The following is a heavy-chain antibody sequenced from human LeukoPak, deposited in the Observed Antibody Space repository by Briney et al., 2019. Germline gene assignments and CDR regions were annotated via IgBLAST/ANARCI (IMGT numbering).Heavy chain of an antibody. V-gene: IGHV3-9*01. D-gene: IGHD6-13*01. CDR3: AKDIGYSSSSVFDY. Sequence: GGSLRLSCAASGFTFDDYAMHWVRQAPGKGLEWVSGISWNSGSIGYADSVKGRFTISRDNAKNSLCLQMNSLRAEDTALYYCAKDIGYSSSSVFDYWGQGTLVTVSS. CDR1: GFTFDDYA. J-gene: IGHJ4*02. CDR2: ISWNSGSI.